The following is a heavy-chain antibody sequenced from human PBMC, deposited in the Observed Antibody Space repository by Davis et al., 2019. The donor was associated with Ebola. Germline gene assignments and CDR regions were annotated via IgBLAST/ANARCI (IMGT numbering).Heavy chain of an antibody. V-gene: IGHV4-61*02. J-gene: IGHJ4*02. CDR3: ARERSSGWYPGYFDY. D-gene: IGHD6-19*01. CDR1: GGSISSSSYY. CDR2: IYTSGST. Sequence: PSETLSLTCTVSGGSISSSSYYWSWIRQPAGKGLEWIGRIYTSGSTNYNPSLKSRVTMSVDTSKNQFSLKLSSVTAADTAVYYCARERSSGWYPGYFDYWGQGTLVTVSS.